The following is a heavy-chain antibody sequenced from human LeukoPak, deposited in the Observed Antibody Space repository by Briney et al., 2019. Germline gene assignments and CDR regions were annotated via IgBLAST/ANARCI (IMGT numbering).Heavy chain of an antibody. CDR3: AKGEYHQDGIGENRFDN. CDR1: GFAFSSYG. CDR2: IRYDGNNK. J-gene: IGHJ4*02. V-gene: IGHV3-30*02. Sequence: GGSLRLSCAASGFAFSSYGIHWVRQAPGKGLEWVAFIRYDGNNKYYADSVKGRFTTSRDDAKNSVFLQMSSLRPDDTAVYYCAKGEYHQDGIGENRFDNWGQGALVTVSS. D-gene: IGHD5-24*01.